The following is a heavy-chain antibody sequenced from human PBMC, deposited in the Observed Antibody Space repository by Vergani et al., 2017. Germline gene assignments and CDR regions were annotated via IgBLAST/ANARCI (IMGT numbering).Heavy chain of an antibody. CDR2: IVVGSGNT. J-gene: IGHJ4*02. CDR3: AAGCVYHLPLAY. Sequence: QMQLVQSGPEVKKPGTSVKVSCKASGFTFTSSAMPWVRQARGQRLEWIGWIVVGSGNTNYAQKFQERVTITRDMSTSTAYMELSSLRSEDTAVYYCAAGCVYHLPLAYWGQGTLVTVSS. V-gene: IGHV1-58*02. D-gene: IGHD2-2*01. CDR1: GFTFTSSA.